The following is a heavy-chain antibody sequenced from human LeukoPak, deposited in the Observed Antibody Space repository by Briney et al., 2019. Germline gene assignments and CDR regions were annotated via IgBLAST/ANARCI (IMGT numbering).Heavy chain of an antibody. CDR1: GYTFTGYY. D-gene: IGHD2-15*01. Sequence: ASVKVSCKASGYTFTGYYMHWVRQAPGQGLEWMGWISGYTGDTKYAQKFQGRVTMTTDTPTSTAYMDLRSLRSDDTAVYYCATDHHPSYGGRDHYYYMDVWGKGTTVTVSS. V-gene: IGHV1-18*04. CDR3: ATDHHPSYGGRDHYYYMDV. J-gene: IGHJ6*03. CDR2: ISGYTGDT.